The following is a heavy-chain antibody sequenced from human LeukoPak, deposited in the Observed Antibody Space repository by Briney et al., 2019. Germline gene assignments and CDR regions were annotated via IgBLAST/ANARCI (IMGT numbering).Heavy chain of an antibody. V-gene: IGHV3-23*01. CDR3: AKDGIYYAFDY. J-gene: IGHJ4*02. Sequence: GGSLRLSCAVSGLTLSNYGMSWVRQAPGKGLEWVAGISDSGGRTNYADSVKGRFTISRDNSKNTLYLQMNSLRAEDTAVYYCAKDGIYYAFDYWGQGTLVTVSS. CDR1: GLTLSNYG. CDR2: ISDSGGRT. D-gene: IGHD3-10*01.